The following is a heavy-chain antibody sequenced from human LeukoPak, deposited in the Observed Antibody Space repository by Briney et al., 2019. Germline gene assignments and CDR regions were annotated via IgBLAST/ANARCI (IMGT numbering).Heavy chain of an antibody. CDR2: IYYSGST. J-gene: IGHJ6*02. CDR1: GGSISSSSYY. V-gene: IGHV4-39*02. Sequence: SETLSLTCTVSGGSISSSSYYWGWIRQPPGKGLEWIGSIYYSGSTYYNPSLKSRVTISVDTSKNQFSLKLSSVTAADTAVYYCARDLVDTARGMDVWGQGTTVTVS. D-gene: IGHD5-18*01. CDR3: ARDLVDTARGMDV.